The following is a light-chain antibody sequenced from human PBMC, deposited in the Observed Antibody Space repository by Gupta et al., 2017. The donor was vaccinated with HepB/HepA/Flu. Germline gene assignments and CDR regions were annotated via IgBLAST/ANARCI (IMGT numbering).Light chain of an antibody. V-gene: IGKV3-20*01. CDR3: QQSGRI. CDR2: SDA. J-gene: IGKJ3*01. CDR1: QSVSSSY. Sequence: EIVLTQSPGTLSLSPGERATLSCRASQSVSSSYLAWYQQKPSQAHRLLIYSDATSATGITVRVSGSGSGTDFTSSSIVPEDEAFAAWYGQQSGRIFGHGTKVDIK.